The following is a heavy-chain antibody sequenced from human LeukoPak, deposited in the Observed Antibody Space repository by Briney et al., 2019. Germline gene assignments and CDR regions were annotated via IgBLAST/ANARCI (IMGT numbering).Heavy chain of an antibody. CDR3: ARGYTFGGVIARCYFDY. CDR1: GFTFSSYG. Sequence: PGGSLRLSCAASGFTFSSYGMHWVRQAPGKGLEWVAVIWYDGSNYYYADSVKGRFTISRDNSKNTPYLQMNSLRAEDTAVYYCARGYTFGGVIARCYFDYWGQGTLVTVSS. CDR2: IWYDGSNY. D-gene: IGHD3-16*02. V-gene: IGHV3-33*01. J-gene: IGHJ4*02.